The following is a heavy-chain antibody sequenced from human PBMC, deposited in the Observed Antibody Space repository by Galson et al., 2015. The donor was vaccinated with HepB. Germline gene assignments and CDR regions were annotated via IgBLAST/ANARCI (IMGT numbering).Heavy chain of an antibody. CDR2: ISGSGGST. CDR3: AKAMVRGVIWGNYFDY. J-gene: IGHJ4*02. V-gene: IGHV3-23*01. D-gene: IGHD3-10*01. CDR1: GFTFSSYA. Sequence: SLRLSCAASGFTFSSYAMSWVRQAPGKGLEWVSAISGSGGSTYYADSVKGRFTISRDNSKKTLYLQMNSLRAEDTAVYYCAKAMVRGVIWGNYFDYWGQGTLVTVSS.